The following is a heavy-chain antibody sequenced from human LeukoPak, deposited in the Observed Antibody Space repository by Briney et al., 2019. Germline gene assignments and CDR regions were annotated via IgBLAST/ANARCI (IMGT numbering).Heavy chain of an antibody. J-gene: IGHJ4*02. CDR2: ISGSGGST. CDR3: AKSLNYDFWSGYYYYFDY. D-gene: IGHD3-3*01. V-gene: IGHV3-23*01. CDR1: GFTFSSYA. Sequence: GGSLRLSCAASGFTFSSYAMSWVRQAPGKGLEWVSAISGSGGSTYYADSVKGRFTISRDNSKNTLYLQMNSLRAEDTAVYYCAKSLNYDFWSGYYYYFDYWGQGTLVTVSS.